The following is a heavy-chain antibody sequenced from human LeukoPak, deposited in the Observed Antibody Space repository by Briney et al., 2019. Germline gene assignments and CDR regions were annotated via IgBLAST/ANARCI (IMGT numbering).Heavy chain of an antibody. V-gene: IGHV4-31*01. CDR1: GGSISSGDYY. J-gene: IGHJ4*02. CDR3: ARVIGYDQLDY. Sequence: SETLSLTCTVSGGSISSGDYYWSWIRQDPGKGLERIGYTHYTWRTYYNPPLKSPVSISVSTSKNRFSLQLSSVTAADTAAYYCARVIGYDQLDYWGQGTLVTVSS. CDR2: THYTWRT. D-gene: IGHD5-12*01.